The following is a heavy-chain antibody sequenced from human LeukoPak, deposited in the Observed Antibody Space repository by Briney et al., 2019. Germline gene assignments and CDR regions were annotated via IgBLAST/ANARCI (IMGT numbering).Heavy chain of an antibody. CDR1: GGSISSGGYY. V-gene: IGHV4-31*03. J-gene: IGHJ4*02. D-gene: IGHD3-16*01. CDR3: ASITPRGESSGFDY. CDR2: IYYSGST. Sequence: SETLSLTCTVSGGSISSGGYYWRWIRQHPGKGLEWIGYIYYSGSTYYNPSLKSRVAISVDTSKNQFSLKLSSVTAADTAVYYCASITPRGESSGFDYWGQGTLVTVSS.